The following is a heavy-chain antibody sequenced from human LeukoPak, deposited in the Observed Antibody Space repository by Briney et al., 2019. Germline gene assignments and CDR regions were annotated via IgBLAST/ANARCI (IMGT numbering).Heavy chain of an antibody. J-gene: IGHJ4*02. D-gene: IGHD3-22*01. CDR2: IKQDGSEK. V-gene: IGHV3-7*03. CDR1: GFTFSSYW. Sequence: GGSLRLSCAASGFTFSSYWMSWVRQAPGKGLEWVANIKQDGSEKYYVDSVKGRFTISRDNAKNSLYLQMNSLRAEDTAVYYCAKLGYDVKFDYWGQGTLVTVSS. CDR3: AKLGYDVKFDY.